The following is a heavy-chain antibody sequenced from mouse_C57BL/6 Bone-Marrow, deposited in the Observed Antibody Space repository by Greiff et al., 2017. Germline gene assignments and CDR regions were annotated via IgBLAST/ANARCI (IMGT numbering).Heavy chain of an antibody. Sequence: EVKLQESGPELVKPGASVKISCKASGYSFTDYNMNWVKQSNGKSLEWIGVINPNYGTTSYNQTFKGKSTLTVDHSTSTAYMQLNSLTSEDSAVYYCAREELAVYGKGFAYWGQGTLVTVSA. J-gene: IGHJ3*01. D-gene: IGHD2-1*01. CDR2: INPNYGTT. CDR3: AREELAVYGKGFAY. V-gene: IGHV1-39*01. CDR1: GYSFTDYN.